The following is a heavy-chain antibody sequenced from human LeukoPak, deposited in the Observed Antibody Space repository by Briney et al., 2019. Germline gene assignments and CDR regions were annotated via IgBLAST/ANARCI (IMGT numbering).Heavy chain of an antibody. V-gene: IGHV1-18*01. J-gene: IGHJ4*02. CDR2: ISAYNGNT. D-gene: IGHD6-19*01. CDR3: ARVKQWLPVDY. CDR1: GYTFTSYA. Sequence: ASVKVSCKASGYTFTSYAMHWVRQAPGQRLEWMGWISAYNGNTNYAQKLQGRVTMTTDTSTSTAYMELRSPRSDDTAVYYCARVKQWLPVDYWGQGTLVTVSS.